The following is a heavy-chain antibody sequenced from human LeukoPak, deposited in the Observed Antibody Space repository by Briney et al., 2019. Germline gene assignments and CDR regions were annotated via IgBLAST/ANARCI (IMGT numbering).Heavy chain of an antibody. CDR1: GFIFSNYG. CDR3: AREWGRIAVAGGPGY. D-gene: IGHD6-19*01. CDR2: IWYDGQTK. J-gene: IGHJ4*02. Sequence: GEALRLSCEASGFIFSNYGMHWVRQAPGKGLEWLALIWYDGQTKFYADSVKGRFTISRDNSGNTLFLHMTSLRVEDTAVYYCAREWGRIAVAGGPGYWGQGALVTVSS. V-gene: IGHV3-33*01.